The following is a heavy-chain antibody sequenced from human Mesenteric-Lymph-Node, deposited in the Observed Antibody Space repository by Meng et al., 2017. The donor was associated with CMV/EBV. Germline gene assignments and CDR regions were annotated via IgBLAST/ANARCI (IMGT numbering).Heavy chain of an antibody. CDR1: GYY. CDR3: ARRSSDRRGYSSSWYFLGYFDY. CDR2: INHSGST. D-gene: IGHD6-13*01. V-gene: IGHV4-34*01. J-gene: IGHJ4*02. Sequence: GYYWRWIRRPPGKGLEWIGEINHSGSTNYNPSLKSRVTISVDTSKNQFSLKLSSVTAADTAVYYCARRSSDRRGYSSSWYFLGYFDYWGQGTLVTVSS.